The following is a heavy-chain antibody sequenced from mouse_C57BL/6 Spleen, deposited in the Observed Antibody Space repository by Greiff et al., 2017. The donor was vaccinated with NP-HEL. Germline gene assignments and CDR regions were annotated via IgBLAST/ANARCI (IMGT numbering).Heavy chain of an antibody. CDR2: INPGSGGS. V-gene: IGHV1-54*01. D-gene: IGHD2-4*01. CDR1: GYAFTNYL. Sequence: QVQLKQSGAELVRPGTSVKVSCKASGYAFTNYLIEWVKQRPGQGLEWIGVINPGSGGSNYNEKFKGKATLTADKSSSTAYMQLSSLTSEDSAVYFCARDGDYDYAWYFDVWGTGTTVTVSS. CDR3: ARDGDYDYAWYFDV. J-gene: IGHJ1*03.